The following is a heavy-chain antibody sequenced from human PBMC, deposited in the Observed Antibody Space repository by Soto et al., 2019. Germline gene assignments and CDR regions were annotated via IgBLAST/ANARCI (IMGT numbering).Heavy chain of an antibody. CDR3: ARDGRRGYDLDV. J-gene: IGHJ6*02. CDR1: GFTFSSYA. D-gene: IGHD1-26*01. Sequence: PGGSLRLSCAASGFTFSSYAMHWARQAPGKGLEWVAVISYDGSNKYYADSVKGRFTISRDNSKNTLYLQMNSLRDEDTAVYYCARDGRRGYDLDVWGQGTMVTVSS. CDR2: ISYDGSNK. V-gene: IGHV3-30-3*01.